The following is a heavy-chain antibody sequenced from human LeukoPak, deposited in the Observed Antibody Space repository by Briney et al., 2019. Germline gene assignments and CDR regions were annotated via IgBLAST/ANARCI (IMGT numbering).Heavy chain of an antibody. Sequence: KPSETLSLTCAVYGGSFSGYYWSWIRQPPGKGLEWIGEINHSGSTNYNPSLKSRVTISVDTSKNQFSLKLSSVTAADTAVYYCARGNYGDYVPVAWRYYYYGMDVWGQGTTVTVSS. CDR1: GGSFSGYY. CDR2: INHSGST. D-gene: IGHD4-17*01. V-gene: IGHV4-34*01. J-gene: IGHJ6*02. CDR3: ARGNYGDYVPVAWRYYYYGMDV.